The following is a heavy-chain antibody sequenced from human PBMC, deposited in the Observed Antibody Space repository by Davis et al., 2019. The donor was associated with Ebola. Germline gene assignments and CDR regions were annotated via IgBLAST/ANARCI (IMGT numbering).Heavy chain of an antibody. D-gene: IGHD2-15*01. CDR3: VKDRFTVVVVHGGFDY. CDR2: ISSSSSYI. V-gene: IGHV3-21*01. CDR1: GFTFDDYT. J-gene: IGHJ4*02. Sequence: GGSLRLSCAASGFTFDDYTMNWVRQAPGKGLEWVSSISSSSSYIYYADSVKGRFTISRDNAKNSLYLQMNSLRAEDTAVYYCVKDRFTVVVVHGGFDYWGQGALVTVSS.